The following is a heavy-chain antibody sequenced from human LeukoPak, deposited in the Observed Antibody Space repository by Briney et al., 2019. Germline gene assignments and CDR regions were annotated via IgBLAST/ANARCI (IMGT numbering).Heavy chain of an antibody. V-gene: IGHV7-4-1*02. CDR1: GYIFTSYA. CDR2: INTNTGNP. Sequence: ASVKVSCKASGYIFTSYAVNWVRQAPGQGLEWMGWINTNTGNPTYAQGFTGRFVFSLDTSVGTAYLQISSLKAEDTAVYYCARDGGFGVHDYWGQGTLVTVSS. J-gene: IGHJ4*02. D-gene: IGHD3-10*01. CDR3: ARDGGFGVHDY.